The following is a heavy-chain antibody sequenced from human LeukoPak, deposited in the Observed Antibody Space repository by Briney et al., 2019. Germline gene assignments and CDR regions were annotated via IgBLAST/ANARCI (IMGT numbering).Heavy chain of an antibody. D-gene: IGHD2-15*01. Sequence: GGSLRLSCAASGFTFSSYGMHWVRQAPGKGLEWVAFIRYDGSNKYYADSVRGRFTISRDNSKNTLYRQMNSLRAEDTAVYYCAKDSNIVVVVAATHGGVNFDYWGQGTLVTVSS. CDR2: IRYDGSNK. CDR1: GFTFSSYG. J-gene: IGHJ4*02. V-gene: IGHV3-30*02. CDR3: AKDSNIVVVVAATHGGVNFDY.